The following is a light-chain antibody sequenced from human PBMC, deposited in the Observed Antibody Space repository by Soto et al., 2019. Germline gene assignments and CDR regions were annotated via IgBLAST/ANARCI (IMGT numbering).Light chain of an antibody. J-gene: IGLJ2*01. CDR1: SSDVGGYNY. Sequence: QSALTQPPSASGSPGQSVTISCTGTSSDVGGYNYVSWYQQHSGKAPNLMIYEVCKRPSGVPDRFSGSKSGNTASLTVSGLQAEDEADYYCSSYAGSNNFVVFGGGTKLTVL. V-gene: IGLV2-8*01. CDR3: SSYAGSNNFVV. CDR2: EVC.